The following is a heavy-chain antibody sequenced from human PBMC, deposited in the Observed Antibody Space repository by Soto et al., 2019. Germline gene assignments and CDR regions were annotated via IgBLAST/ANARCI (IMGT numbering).Heavy chain of an antibody. CDR2: INPGGGSA. V-gene: IGHV1-46*01. CDR1: GSAITRYY. Sequence: QVDLVQLGAEVKRPGASVTISCKASGSAITRYYIHWVRQAPGRGLEWMGIINPGGGSASYAQKFQDRVTIDKDTSTGTVYMDLRSLRTEDTAVYYCARDTSGWSLNGLDVWGQGTTVNVSS. CDR3: ARDTSGWSLNGLDV. J-gene: IGHJ6*02. D-gene: IGHD6-19*01.